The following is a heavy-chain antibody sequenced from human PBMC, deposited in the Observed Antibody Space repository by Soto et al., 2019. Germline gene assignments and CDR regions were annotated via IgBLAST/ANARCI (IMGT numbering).Heavy chain of an antibody. Sequence: SVKVTFKASGGTFSSYAISWVRQAPGQGLEWMGGIIPIFGTANYAQKFQGRVTITADKSTSTAYMELSSLRSEDTAVYYCAAPYSSSWYYYGMDVWGQGTTVTVSS. CDR2: IIPIFGTA. CDR1: GGTFSSYA. J-gene: IGHJ6*02. D-gene: IGHD6-13*01. V-gene: IGHV1-69*06. CDR3: AAPYSSSWYYYGMDV.